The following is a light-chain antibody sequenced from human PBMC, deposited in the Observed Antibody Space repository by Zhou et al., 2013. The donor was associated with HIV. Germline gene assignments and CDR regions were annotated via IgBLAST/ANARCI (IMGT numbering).Light chain of an antibody. CDR3: QQYDKVPSS. CDR2: DAF. Sequence: DIQMTQSPSSLSASVGDRVTITCRASQSISHYLNWYQHKPGKAPKLLIYDAFNLETGVPPRFSGSGSGTDFSFSISSLQPEDAATYYCQQYDKVPSSFGGGTKGGDQT. V-gene: IGKV1-33*01. J-gene: IGKJ4*01. CDR1: QSISHY.